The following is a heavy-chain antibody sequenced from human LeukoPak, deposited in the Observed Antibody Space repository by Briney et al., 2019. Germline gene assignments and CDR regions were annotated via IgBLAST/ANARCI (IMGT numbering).Heavy chain of an antibody. CDR3: AKDPSIYGDYWFDP. CDR2: ISGSGGSA. CDR1: GFTFSSYA. V-gene: IGHV3-23*01. Sequence: GGSLRLSCAASGFTFSSYAMSWVRQAPGKGLEWVSAISGSGGSAYYADSAKGRFTISRDNSKNTLYLQMNSLRAEDTAVYYCAKDPSIYGDYWFDPWGQGTLVTVSS. D-gene: IGHD4-17*01. J-gene: IGHJ5*02.